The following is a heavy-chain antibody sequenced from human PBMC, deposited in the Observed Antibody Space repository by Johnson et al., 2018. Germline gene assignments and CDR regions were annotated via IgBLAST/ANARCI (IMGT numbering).Heavy chain of an antibody. Sequence: VQLQQSGGGLVQPGGSLKLSCAASGFTFSGSAMHWVRQASGKGLEWVGRIRSKANSYATAYAASVKGRFTISRDDSKNTAFLQMNSLKTEDTAVYYCTRHLEDSGSYYVCSFDIWGQGTMVTFA. CDR2: IRSKANSYAT. CDR3: TRHLEDSGSYYVCSFDI. J-gene: IGHJ3*02. CDR1: GFTFSGSA. V-gene: IGHV3-73*02. D-gene: IGHD1-26*01.